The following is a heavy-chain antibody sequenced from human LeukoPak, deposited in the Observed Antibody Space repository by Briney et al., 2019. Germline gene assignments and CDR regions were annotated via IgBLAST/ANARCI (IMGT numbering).Heavy chain of an antibody. J-gene: IGHJ4*02. CDR1: GFTFSSYW. Sequence: PGGSLRLSCAASGFTFSSYWMHWVRQAPGKGLVWVSRINSDGSSTSYADSVKGRFTISRDNAKNTLYLQMNSLRAEDTAVYYCAAPQPGIAAAGLDYWGQGTLVTVSS. CDR2: INSDGSST. V-gene: IGHV3-74*01. CDR3: AAPQPGIAAAGLDY. D-gene: IGHD6-13*01.